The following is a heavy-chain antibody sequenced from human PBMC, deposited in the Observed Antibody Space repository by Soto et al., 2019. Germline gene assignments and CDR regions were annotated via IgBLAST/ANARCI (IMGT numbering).Heavy chain of an antibody. Sequence: SETLSLTCAFYGGSFRGYYWSLIRQPPGKGLEWIGEINHSGSTNYNPSLKSRVTISVDTSKNQFSLKLSSVTAADTAVYYCARGVVPAAIYWFDPWGQGTLVTVSS. J-gene: IGHJ5*02. CDR1: GGSFRGYY. CDR3: ARGVVPAAIYWFDP. V-gene: IGHV4-34*01. CDR2: INHSGST. D-gene: IGHD2-2*02.